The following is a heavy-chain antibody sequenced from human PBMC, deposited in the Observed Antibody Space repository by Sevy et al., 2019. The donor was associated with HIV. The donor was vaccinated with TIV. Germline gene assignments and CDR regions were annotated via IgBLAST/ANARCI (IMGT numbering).Heavy chain of an antibody. J-gene: IGHJ4*02. CDR3: AGGSAWGRGYS. D-gene: IGHD3-10*01. CDR2: IYYNGHI. Sequence: SETLSLTCTVSGGSITSLYWNWIRQPPGKGLEWIGNIYYNGHINYNPSLKSRVTLSLNTSKNQFSLRLSSVTAADTAMYYCAGGSAWGRGYSWGQGTLVTVSS. CDR1: GGSITSLY. V-gene: IGHV4-59*08.